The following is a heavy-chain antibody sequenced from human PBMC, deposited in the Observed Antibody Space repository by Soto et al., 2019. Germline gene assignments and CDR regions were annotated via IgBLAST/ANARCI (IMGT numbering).Heavy chain of an antibody. J-gene: IGHJ1*01. Sequence: SETLSLTCTVSGGSISRADYYWCWIRQHPGKGLEWIGYIYYSGSTHYNQSLKSRVTISVDTSKNQFSLKLTSLTAADTAVYYCARLLSLAYCGGDCAPGYFHHWGQGTLVTGSS. V-gene: IGHV4-31*03. CDR1: GGSISRADYY. CDR3: ARLLSLAYCGGDCAPGYFHH. D-gene: IGHD2-21*02. CDR2: IYYSGST.